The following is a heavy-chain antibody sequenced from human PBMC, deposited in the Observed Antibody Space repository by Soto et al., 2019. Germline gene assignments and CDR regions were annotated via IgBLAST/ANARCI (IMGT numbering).Heavy chain of an antibody. D-gene: IGHD3-10*01. Sequence: PGGSLRLSCAASGFTFSSYGMHWVRQAPGKGLEWXAVIXXXGXNXXXAXXXXGRFTISRDNSKNTLYLQMNSLRAEDTAVYYCARDPGGGAYGMDVWGQGTTVTVSS. J-gene: IGHJ6*02. V-gene: IGHV3-33*01. CDR2: IXXXGXNX. CDR1: GFTFSSYG. CDR3: ARDPGGGAYGMDV.